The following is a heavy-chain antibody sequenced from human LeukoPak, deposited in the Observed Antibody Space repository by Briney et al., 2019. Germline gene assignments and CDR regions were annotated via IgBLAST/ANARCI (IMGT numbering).Heavy chain of an antibody. D-gene: IGHD6-13*01. CDR1: GGTFSTYV. CDR3: ARDLPFIAAAFGRWFDP. V-gene: IGHV1-69*06. Sequence: GASVKVSCKASGGTFSTYVISWVRQAPGQGLEWMGGIIPVFGTANYAEKFQGRVTITADKSTSTAYMELSSLRSEDTAVYYCARDLPFIAAAFGRWFDPWGQGTLVTVSS. CDR2: IIPVFGTA. J-gene: IGHJ5*02.